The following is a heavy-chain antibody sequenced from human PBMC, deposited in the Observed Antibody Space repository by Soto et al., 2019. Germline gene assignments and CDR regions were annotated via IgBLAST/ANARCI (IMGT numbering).Heavy chain of an antibody. CDR3: GRGGRATTVNTLDY. CDR2: IHTDESSR. J-gene: IGHJ4*02. V-gene: IGHV3-74*01. D-gene: IGHD4-17*01. Sequence: PGGSLRLSCAASGFTFSSHWMHWVRQAPGKGLVWVSRIHTDESSRSYADSVKGRFTISRDNAENILYLHMNSLGAEDTAMYYCGRGGRATTVNTLDYWGQGTLVSVSS. CDR1: GFTFSSHW.